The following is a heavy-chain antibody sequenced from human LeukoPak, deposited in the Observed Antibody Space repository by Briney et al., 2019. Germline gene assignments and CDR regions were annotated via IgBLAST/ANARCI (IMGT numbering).Heavy chain of an antibody. V-gene: IGHV3-30*03. D-gene: IGHD3-3*01. CDR1: GFTFNRYA. CDR3: ASLGRTIFGVVFDPLRRWFDP. J-gene: IGHJ5*02. Sequence: PGGSPRLSCVGSGFTFNRYAFHWVRQAPGKGLEWVAVISYDGSNRYYADSVKGRFTVSRDNSKNTLYLQMDSLRYEDTAMYYCASLGRTIFGVVFDPLRRWFDPWGQGTLVTVFS. CDR2: ISYDGSNR.